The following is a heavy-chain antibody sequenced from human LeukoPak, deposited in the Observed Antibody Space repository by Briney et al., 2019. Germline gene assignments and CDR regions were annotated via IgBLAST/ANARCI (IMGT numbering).Heavy chain of an antibody. D-gene: IGHD4-23*01. CDR3: ARDRGPLVVTPGAFDI. Sequence: ASVKVSCKASGYTFTSYYMHWVRQAPGQGLEWMGIINPSGGSTSYAQKFQGRVTITADKSTSTAYMELSSLRSEDTAVYYCARDRGPLVVTPGAFDIWGQGTMVTVSS. CDR1: GYTFTSYY. V-gene: IGHV1-46*01. CDR2: INPSGGST. J-gene: IGHJ3*02.